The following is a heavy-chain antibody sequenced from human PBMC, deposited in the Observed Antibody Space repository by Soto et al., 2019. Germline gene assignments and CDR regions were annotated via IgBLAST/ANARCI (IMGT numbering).Heavy chain of an antibody. CDR3: AKATSITIIGVVNPRTPHFVY. V-gene: IGHV3-23*01. D-gene: IGHD3-3*01. Sequence: EVQLLESGGGLVQPGGSLRLSCAASGFTFSSYAMSWVRQAPGKGLEWVSAISGSGGSTYYADSVKGRFTISRDNSKNTLYLQMNSLRAENTAVYYCAKATSITIIGVVNPRTPHFVYWGQGTLVTVS. CDR2: ISGSGGST. CDR1: GFTFSSYA. J-gene: IGHJ4*02.